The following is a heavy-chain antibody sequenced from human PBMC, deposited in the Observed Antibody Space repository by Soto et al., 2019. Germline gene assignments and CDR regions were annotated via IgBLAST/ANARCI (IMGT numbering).Heavy chain of an antibody. D-gene: IGHD6-19*01. Sequence: SETLSLTCTVSGGSISSSSYYWGWIRQPPGKGLEWIGSIYYSGSTYYNPSLKSRVTISVDTSKNQFSLKLSSVTAADTAVYYCARRSIAVAAFAYWGQGTLVTVSS. CDR3: ARRSIAVAAFAY. J-gene: IGHJ4*02. CDR1: GGSISSSSYY. V-gene: IGHV4-39*01. CDR2: IYYSGST.